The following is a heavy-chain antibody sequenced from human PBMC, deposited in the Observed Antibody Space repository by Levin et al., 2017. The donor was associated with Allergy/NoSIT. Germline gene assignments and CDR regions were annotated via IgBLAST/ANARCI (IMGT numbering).Heavy chain of an antibody. CDR3: AKDGYSDYYFYYMDV. J-gene: IGHJ6*03. CDR1: GFTFNDYV. Sequence: QAGGSLRLSCAASGFTFNDYVMTWVRQAPGKGLEWVSSISDTGGRTDYADSVKGRFTISRDNSKNTLYLQMNSLRAEDTALYFCAKDGYSDYYFYYMDVWGKGTTVTVSS. D-gene: IGHD5-18*01. V-gene: IGHV3-23*01. CDR2: ISDTGGRT.